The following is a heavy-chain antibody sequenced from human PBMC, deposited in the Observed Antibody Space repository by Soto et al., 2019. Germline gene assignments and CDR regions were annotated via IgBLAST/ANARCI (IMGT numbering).Heavy chain of an antibody. CDR1: GFTFSSYA. D-gene: IGHD6-19*01. J-gene: IGHJ4*02. CDR3: AKGRRRAVAGISGVY. CDR2: ISGSGGST. Sequence: PGGSLRLSCAASGFTFSSYAMSWVRQAPGKGLEWVSAISGSGGSTYYADSVKGRFTISGDNSKNTLYLQMNSLRAEDTAVYYCAKGRRRAVAGISGVYWGQGTLVSVSS. V-gene: IGHV3-23*01.